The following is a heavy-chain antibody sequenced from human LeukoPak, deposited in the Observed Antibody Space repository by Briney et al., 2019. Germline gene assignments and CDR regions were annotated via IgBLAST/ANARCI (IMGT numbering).Heavy chain of an antibody. J-gene: IGHJ4*02. V-gene: IGHV3-48*03. CDR3: ARASYGDCFDY. D-gene: IGHD4-17*01. CDR1: GFSFSSYE. CDR2: ISIGGSTI. Sequence: PGGSLRLSCAASGFSFSSYEMNWVRQAPGKGLEWVSYISIGGSTIYYADSVKGRFTISRDNAKNSLYLQMNSLRSEDTAVYYCARASYGDCFDYWGQGTLVTVSS.